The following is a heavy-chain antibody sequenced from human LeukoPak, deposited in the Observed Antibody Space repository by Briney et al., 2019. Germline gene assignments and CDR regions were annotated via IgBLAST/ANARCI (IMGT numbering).Heavy chain of an antibody. CDR1: GFTFSSYG. CDR2: IRYDGSNK. V-gene: IGHV3-30*02. J-gene: IGHJ5*02. Sequence: GGSLRLSCAASGFTFSSYGMHWVRQAPGKGLEWAAFIRYDGSNKYYADSVKGRFTISRDNSKNTLYLQMNSLRAEDTAVYYCAKLYGDYVEDWFDPWGQGTLVTVSS. CDR3: AKLYGDYVEDWFDP. D-gene: IGHD4-17*01.